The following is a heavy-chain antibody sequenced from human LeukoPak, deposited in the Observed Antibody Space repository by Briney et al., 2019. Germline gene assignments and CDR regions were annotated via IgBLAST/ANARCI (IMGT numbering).Heavy chain of an antibody. Sequence: GGSLRLSCAASGFTFSGYAMSWVRLAPGKGLEWVSAITAGGDGTYYADSVKGRFTISRDNLKNMVFLQMNSLRAEDTAIYYCAKSHASIWNVYDYWGQGTLVTVYS. D-gene: IGHD1-1*01. V-gene: IGHV3-23*01. J-gene: IGHJ4*02. CDR1: GFTFSGYA. CDR2: ITAGGDGT. CDR3: AKSHASIWNVYDY.